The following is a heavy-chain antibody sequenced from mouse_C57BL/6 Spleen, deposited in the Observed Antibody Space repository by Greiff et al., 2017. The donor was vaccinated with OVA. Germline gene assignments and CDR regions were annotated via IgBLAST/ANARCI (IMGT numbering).Heavy chain of an antibody. Sequence: QVQLQQPGTDLVKPGASVKLSCKASGYTFTSYWMHWVKQRPGQGLEWIGNINPSNGGTNYNEKFKSKATLTVDKSSSTAYMQLSSLTSEDSAVYYCAKPDGYYATCFDYWGQGTTLTVSS. D-gene: IGHD2-3*01. CDR2: INPSNGGT. CDR3: AKPDGYYATCFDY. V-gene: IGHV1-53*01. J-gene: IGHJ2*01. CDR1: GYTFTSYW.